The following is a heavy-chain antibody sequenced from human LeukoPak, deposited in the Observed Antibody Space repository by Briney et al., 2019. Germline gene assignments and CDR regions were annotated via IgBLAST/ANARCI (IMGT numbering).Heavy chain of an antibody. V-gene: IGHV3-9*01. CDR2: ISWNSGSI. CDR3: ASISTRWYYGSGL. Sequence: GGSLRLSCAASGFIFDDYAMHWVRQAPGKGLEWVSGISWNSGSIGYADSVKGRFTISRDNAKNSLYLQMNSLRAEDTALYYCASISTRWYYGSGLWGQGTLVTVSS. CDR1: GFIFDDYA. J-gene: IGHJ4*02. D-gene: IGHD3-10*01.